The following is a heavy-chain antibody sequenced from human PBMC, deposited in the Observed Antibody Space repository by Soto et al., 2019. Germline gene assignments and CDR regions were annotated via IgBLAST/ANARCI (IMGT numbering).Heavy chain of an antibody. Sequence: QVQLQESGPGLVKPSGTLSLTCAVSGGSISSNDWWTWVRQPPGKGLEWIAETFHSGSTNYNPSPKSRVTISVDKSKNQFSLTLSSVTAADTAVYYCARTYHYDSSGYFYYFDYWGQGTLVTVSS. V-gene: IGHV4-4*02. J-gene: IGHJ4*02. CDR2: TFHSGST. D-gene: IGHD3-22*01. CDR3: ARTYHYDSSGYFYYFDY. CDR1: GGSISSNDW.